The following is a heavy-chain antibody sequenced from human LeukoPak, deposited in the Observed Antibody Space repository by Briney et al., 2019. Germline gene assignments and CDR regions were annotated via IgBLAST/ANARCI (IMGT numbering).Heavy chain of an antibody. V-gene: IGHV1-2*02. CDR2: INPNSGGT. CDR1: GYTFTSYD. CDR3: ARDEPDFDY. J-gene: IGHJ4*02. Sequence: ASVKVSCKASGYTFTSYDINWVRQATGQGLEWMGWINPNSGGTNYAQKFQGRVTMTRDTSISTAYMELSRLRSDDTAVYYCARDEPDFDYWGQGTLVTVSS.